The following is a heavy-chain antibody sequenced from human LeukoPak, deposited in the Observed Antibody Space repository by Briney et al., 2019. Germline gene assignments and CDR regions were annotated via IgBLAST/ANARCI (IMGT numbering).Heavy chain of an antibody. CDR2: IIPIFGTA. V-gene: IGHV1-69*05. J-gene: IGHJ6*02. D-gene: IGHD2-15*01. CDR1: GGTFSSYA. Sequence: ASVKVSCKASGGTFSSYAINWVRQAPGQGLEWMGGIIPIFGTANYAQKLQGRVTMTTDTSTSTAYMELRSLRSDDTAVYYCARALLQPLYYYYGMDVWGQGTTVTVSS. CDR3: ARALLQPLYYYYGMDV.